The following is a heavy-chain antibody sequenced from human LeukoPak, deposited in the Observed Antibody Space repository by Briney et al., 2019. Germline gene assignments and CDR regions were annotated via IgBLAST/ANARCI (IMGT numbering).Heavy chain of an antibody. CDR1: VFTVSSSF. CDR3: ARPYSHDSGFYFY. V-gene: IGHV3-53*01. J-gene: IGHJ4*02. D-gene: IGHD3-22*01. Sequence: GGSLRLSWAASVFTVSSSFMSWVRQLPERRLEWVSVLYRGADADYADSVKGRFAISPDNPKNTLYLQMHSLRAEDTPVYYCARPYSHDSGFYFYWGQGILVTVSS. CDR2: LYRGADA.